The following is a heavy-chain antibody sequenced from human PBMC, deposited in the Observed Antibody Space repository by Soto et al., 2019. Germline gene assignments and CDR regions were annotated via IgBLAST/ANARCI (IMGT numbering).Heavy chain of an antibody. J-gene: IGHJ4*02. Sequence: EVQLLESGGGLVQPGGSLRLSCVASGFDFSSNSMTWARQAPGKGLEWVGGISRGGDITFYRDSVKGRFTISRDISKNTLFLQMNSPRVEYTATYFCSKWSVIGAVWGQGTLVTVSS. V-gene: IGHV3-23*01. CDR3: SKWSVIGAV. CDR1: GFDFSSNS. D-gene: IGHD2-15*01. CDR2: ISRGGDIT.